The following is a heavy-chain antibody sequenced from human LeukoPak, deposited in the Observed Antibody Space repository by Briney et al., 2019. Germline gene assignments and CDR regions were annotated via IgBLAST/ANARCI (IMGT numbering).Heavy chain of an antibody. J-gene: IGHJ3*02. CDR2: INPNSGGA. CDR1: GYTFTGYY. Sequence: ASVKVSCKASGYTFTGYYMHWVRQAPGQGLEWMGRINPNSGGANYAQKVQGSVTMTRDTSISTAYMELSRLRSDDTAVYYCASHSSGGAFDIWGQGTMVTVSS. CDR3: ASHSSGGAFDI. V-gene: IGHV1-2*06. D-gene: IGHD6-25*01.